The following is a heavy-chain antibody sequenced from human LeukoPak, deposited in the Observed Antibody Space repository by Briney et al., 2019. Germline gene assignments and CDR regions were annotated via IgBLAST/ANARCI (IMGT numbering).Heavy chain of an antibody. CDR2: IYHSGST. V-gene: IGHV4-38-2*02. CDR1: GYSISSGYY. CDR3: AREKIGFDY. J-gene: IGHJ4*02. D-gene: IGHD3-22*01. Sequence: PSETLSLTCTVSGYSISSGYYWGWIRQPPGKGLEWIGSIYHSGSTYYNPSLKSRVTISVDTSKNQFSLKLSSATAADTAVYYCAREKIGFDYWGQGTLVTVSS.